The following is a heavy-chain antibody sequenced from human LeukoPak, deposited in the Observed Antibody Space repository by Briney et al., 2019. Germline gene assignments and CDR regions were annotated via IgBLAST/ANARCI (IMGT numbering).Heavy chain of an antibody. CDR2: ISGSGGST. D-gene: IGHD6-19*01. Sequence: GGSLRLSCAASGFTVSDNYMTWVRQAPGKGLEWVSAISGSGGSTYYADSVKGRFTISRDNSKNTLYLQMNSLRAEDTAVYYCAKVISGVAGTLKGYFDYWGQGTLVTVSS. J-gene: IGHJ4*02. CDR3: AKVISGVAGTLKGYFDY. CDR1: GFTVSDNY. V-gene: IGHV3-23*01.